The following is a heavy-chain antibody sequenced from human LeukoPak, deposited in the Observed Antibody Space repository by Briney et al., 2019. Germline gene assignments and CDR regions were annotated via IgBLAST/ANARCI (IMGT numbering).Heavy chain of an antibody. CDR1: GFTFSSYS. CDR3: AREGGPYGMDV. V-gene: IGHV3-48*01. D-gene: IGHD3-16*01. Sequence: PGGSLRLSCAASGFTFSSYSMNWVRQAPGKGLEWVSYISSSSSTIYYADSVKGRFTISRDNAKNSPYLQMNSLRAEDTAVYYCAREGGPYGMDVWGQGTTVTVSS. J-gene: IGHJ6*02. CDR2: ISSSSSTI.